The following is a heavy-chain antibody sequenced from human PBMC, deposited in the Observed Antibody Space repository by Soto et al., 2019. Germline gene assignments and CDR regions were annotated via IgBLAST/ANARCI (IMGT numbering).Heavy chain of an antibody. CDR1: GFTFSSYG. D-gene: IGHD2-21*02. CDR2: ISYDGSNK. CDR3: AKAYCGGDCYNPFDY. J-gene: IGHJ4*02. V-gene: IGHV3-30*18. Sequence: QVQLVESGGGVVQPGRSLRLSCAASGFTFSSYGMHWVRQAPGKGLEWVAVISYDGSNKYYADSVKGRFTISRDNSKNTLYLQMNSLRAEDTAVYYCAKAYCGGDCYNPFDYWGQGTLVTVSS.